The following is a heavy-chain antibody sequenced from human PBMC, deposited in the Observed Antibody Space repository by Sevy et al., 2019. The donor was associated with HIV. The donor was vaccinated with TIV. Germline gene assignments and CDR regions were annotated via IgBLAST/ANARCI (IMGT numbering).Heavy chain of an antibody. CDR3: AKAPYYDFWSHNYNNWFDP. CDR2: INGGGGST. J-gene: IGHJ5*02. V-gene: IGHV3-23*01. Sequence: GGSLRLSCVASGFRFSAFGMAWVRQAAGEGLEWVSGINGGGGSTYYRNSVKGPFTVSRDNSKNTVYLQMNSLRADDTAVYYCAKAPYYDFWSHNYNNWFDPWGQGTLVTVSS. D-gene: IGHD3-3*01. CDR1: GFRFSAFG.